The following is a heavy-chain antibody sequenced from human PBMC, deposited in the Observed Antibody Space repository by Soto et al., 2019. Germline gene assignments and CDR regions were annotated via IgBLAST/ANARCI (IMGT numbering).Heavy chain of an antibody. D-gene: IGHD3-3*01. Sequence: GASVEVAFKASWYTLSPFSIHLFRHSPVQCLEVVGYSNAGNGNRKYSQKFQYRVAITRDISARTVYMELSSLTSEDTATYYCARSRPDPWSASSFDSFGKGNMVNVS. CDR2: SNAGNGNR. J-gene: IGHJ4*02. CDR1: WYTLSPFS. V-gene: IGHV1-3*01. CDR3: ARSRPDPWSASSFDS.